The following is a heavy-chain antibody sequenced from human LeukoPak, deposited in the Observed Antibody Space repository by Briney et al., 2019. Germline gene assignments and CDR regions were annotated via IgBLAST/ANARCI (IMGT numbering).Heavy chain of an antibody. CDR2: IRSKAYGGTT. Sequence: GGSLRLSCEASGFSFPYGMSWVRQAPGKGLEWVGFIRSKAYGGTTEYAASVKGRFTISRDDSKSIAYLQMNSLKTEDTAVYYCTYYYDSSGYFDYWGQGTLVTVSS. D-gene: IGHD3-22*01. V-gene: IGHV3-49*04. CDR1: GFSFPYG. CDR3: TYYYDSSGYFDY. J-gene: IGHJ4*02.